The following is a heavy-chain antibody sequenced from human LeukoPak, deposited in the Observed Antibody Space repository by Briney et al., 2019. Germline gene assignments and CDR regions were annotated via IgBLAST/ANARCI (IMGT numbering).Heavy chain of an antibody. V-gene: IGHV3-30-3*01. CDR1: GFTFSSYA. J-gene: IGHJ4*02. CDR3: ARDQSVFDY. CDR2: ISYDGSNK. Sequence: PGGSLRLSCAASGFTFSSYAMHWVRQAPGKGLEWVAVISYDGSNKYYADSVKGRFSISRDNSKNTLYLQMNSLRAEDTAVYYCARDQSVFDYWGQGTLATVSS.